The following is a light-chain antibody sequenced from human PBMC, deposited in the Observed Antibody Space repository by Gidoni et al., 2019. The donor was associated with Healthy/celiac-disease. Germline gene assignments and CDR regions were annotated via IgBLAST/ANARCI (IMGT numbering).Light chain of an antibody. J-gene: IGKJ3*01. Sequence: IQMTQSSSSLSASVGDRVTITRQASPDISNYLNWYQQKPGKAPKLLIYDASKLETGVPSRFSGSGGGKDFTFTSSRLQHEDIAKYCYQQYDNLPFTFGPGTKVDIK. CDR2: DAS. V-gene: IGKV1-33*01. CDR3: QQYDNLPFT. CDR1: PDISNY.